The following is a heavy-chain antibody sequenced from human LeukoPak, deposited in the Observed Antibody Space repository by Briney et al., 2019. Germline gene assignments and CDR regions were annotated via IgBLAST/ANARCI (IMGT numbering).Heavy chain of an antibody. J-gene: IGHJ4*02. CDR3: AKSSGGSSSWYAVDY. CDR1: GFRSTYYW. V-gene: IGHV3-7*03. Sequence: GGSLRLSCVVSGFRSTYYWMTWVRQAPGKGLEWVANIEQDGGEEYYVDSVKGRFTISRDNAKNSVYLQMNSLRVEDTAVYYCAKSSGGSSSWYAVDYWGQGTLVTVSS. CDR2: IEQDGGEE. D-gene: IGHD6-13*01.